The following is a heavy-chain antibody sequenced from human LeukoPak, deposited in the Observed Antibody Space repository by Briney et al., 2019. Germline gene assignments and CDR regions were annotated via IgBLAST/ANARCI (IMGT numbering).Heavy chain of an antibody. CDR1: GYTLTSYA. CDR3: ASPPGRAVAGLYYYGMDV. V-gene: IGHV7-4-1*02. CDR2: INTNTGNP. Sequence: GASVKVSCKASGYTLTSYAMNWVRQAPGQGLEWMGWINTNTGNPTYAQGFTGRFVFSLDTSVSTAYLQISSLKAEDTAVYYCASPPGRAVAGLYYYGMDVWGQGTTVTVSS. J-gene: IGHJ6*02. D-gene: IGHD6-19*01.